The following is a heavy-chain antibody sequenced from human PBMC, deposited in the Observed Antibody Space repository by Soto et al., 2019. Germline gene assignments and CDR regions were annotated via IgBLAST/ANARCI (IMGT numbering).Heavy chain of an antibody. CDR3: ARQVYTVVTPFDY. CDR1: GGSISSYY. J-gene: IGHJ4*02. CDR2: IYYSGST. V-gene: IGHV4-59*01. D-gene: IGHD2-21*02. Sequence: SETLSLTCTVSGGSISSYYWSWIRQPPGKGLEWIGYIYYSGSTNYNPPLKSRVTISVDTSKNQFSLKLSSVTAADTAVYYCARQVYTVVTPFDYWGQGALVTVSS.